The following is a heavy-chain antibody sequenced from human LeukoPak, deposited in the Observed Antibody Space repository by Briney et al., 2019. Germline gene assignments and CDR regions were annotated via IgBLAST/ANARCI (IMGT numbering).Heavy chain of an antibody. D-gene: IGHD6-19*01. CDR2: IWYDGSNE. Sequence: GGSLRLSCVASGFTFKNYGMHWVRQTPDKGLEWVAVIWYDGSNENYADSVKGRFTISRDNSRNTLYLQMNSLRAEDTAVYYCAREGSGWYYFDYWGQGTLLTVSS. V-gene: IGHV3-33*01. CDR1: GFTFKNYG. J-gene: IGHJ4*02. CDR3: AREGSGWYYFDY.